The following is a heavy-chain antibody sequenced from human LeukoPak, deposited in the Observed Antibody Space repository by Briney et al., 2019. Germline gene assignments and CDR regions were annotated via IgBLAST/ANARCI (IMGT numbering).Heavy chain of an antibody. J-gene: IGHJ5*02. CDR1: GFTFSSYS. CDR3: ARDAPIITMVRGVMGFDP. D-gene: IGHD3-10*01. CDR2: ISSSSSII. Sequence: GGSLRLSCAASGFTFSSYSMNWVRQAPGKGLEWVSYISSSSSIIYYADSVKGRFTTSRDNAKNSLYLQMNSLRDEDTAVYYCARDAPIITMVRGVMGFDPWGQGTLVTVSS. V-gene: IGHV3-48*02.